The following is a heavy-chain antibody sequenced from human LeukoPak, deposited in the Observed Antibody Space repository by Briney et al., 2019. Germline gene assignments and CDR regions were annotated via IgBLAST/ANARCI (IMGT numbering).Heavy chain of an antibody. J-gene: IGHJ4*02. Sequence: ASVKVSCKASGGTFSSYAISWVRQAPGQGLEWMGGIIPIFGTANYAQKFQGRVTITADESTSTAYMELSSLRSEDTAVYYCARVPKYSSGWYYFDYWGQRTLVTVSS. V-gene: IGHV1-69*13. CDR1: GGTFSSYA. D-gene: IGHD6-19*01. CDR2: IIPIFGTA. CDR3: ARVPKYSSGWYYFDY.